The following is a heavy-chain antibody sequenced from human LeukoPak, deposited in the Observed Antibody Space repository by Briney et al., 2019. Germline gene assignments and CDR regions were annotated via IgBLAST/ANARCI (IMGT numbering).Heavy chain of an antibody. CDR3: ARVAGCSTSCFSDYYYYMDV. Sequence: GASVKVSCKASGGTFSSYAISWVRQAPGQGLEWMGWINPNSGGTNYAQKFQGRVTMTRDTSISTAYMELSRLRSDDTAVYYCARVAGCSTSCFSDYYYYMDVWGKGTTVTVSS. CDR2: INPNSGGT. CDR1: GGTFSSYA. J-gene: IGHJ6*03. D-gene: IGHD2-2*01. V-gene: IGHV1-2*02.